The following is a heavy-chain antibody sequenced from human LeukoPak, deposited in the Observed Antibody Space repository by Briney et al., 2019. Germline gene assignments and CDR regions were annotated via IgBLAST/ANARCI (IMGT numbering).Heavy chain of an antibody. J-gene: IGHJ4*02. CDR2: ISGGGGST. CDR3: VKGSSNARPYYFDY. V-gene: IGHV3-23*01. CDR1: GFTFSNYA. D-gene: IGHD2-8*01. Sequence: GGSLRLSCVASGFTFSNYAMSWVRQSPGKGLERVSAISGGGGSTYYADSVKGRLTISRDNSKNTLYVQMNSLRAEDTAVYYCVKGSSNARPYYFDYWGQGTLVTVSS.